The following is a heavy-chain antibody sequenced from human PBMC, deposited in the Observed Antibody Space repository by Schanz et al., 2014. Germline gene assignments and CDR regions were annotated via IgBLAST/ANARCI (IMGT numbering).Heavy chain of an antibody. CDR2: VHPGGST. CDR3: AKQHIVRGVIYLNWFDS. Sequence: EVQLVESGGGLVQPGGSLRLSCAVSGFIVRSNYMTWVRQAPGKGLEWVSFVHPGGSTYYPDSVKGRFTISRDSSKNTLYLQMNSLRAEDTAVYYCAKQHIVRGVIYLNWFDSWGQGTLVTVSS. CDR1: GFIVRSNY. J-gene: IGHJ5*01. D-gene: IGHD3-10*01. V-gene: IGHV3-66*04.